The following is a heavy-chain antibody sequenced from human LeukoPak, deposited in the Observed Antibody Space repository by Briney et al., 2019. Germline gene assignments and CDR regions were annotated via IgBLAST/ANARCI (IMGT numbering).Heavy chain of an antibody. CDR1: GYTFTSYG. CDR2: ISAYNGNT. CDR3: ARDQYYYDSSGYYSAY. Sequence: GASVKVSCKASGYTFTSYGISWVRQAPGQGLEWMGWISAYNGNTNYAQKLQGRVTMTTDTSTSTAYMELRSLRSDDTAVYYCARDQYYYDSSGYYSAYWGQGTLVTVSS. J-gene: IGHJ4*02. V-gene: IGHV1-18*01. D-gene: IGHD3-22*01.